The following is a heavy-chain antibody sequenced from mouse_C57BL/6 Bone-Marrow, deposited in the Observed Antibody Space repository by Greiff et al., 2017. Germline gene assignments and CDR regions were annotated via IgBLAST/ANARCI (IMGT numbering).Heavy chain of an antibody. CDR3: ARGLRRSWYFDV. V-gene: IGHV1-52*01. J-gene: IGHJ1*03. Sequence: QVQLKQPGAELVRPGSSVKLSCKASGYTFTSYWMHWVKQRPIQGLEWIGNIDPSDSETHYNQKFKDKATLTVDKSSSTAYMQLSSLTSEDSAVYYCARGLRRSWYFDVWGTGTTVTVSS. CDR2: IDPSDSET. CDR1: GYTFTSYW. D-gene: IGHD2-4*01.